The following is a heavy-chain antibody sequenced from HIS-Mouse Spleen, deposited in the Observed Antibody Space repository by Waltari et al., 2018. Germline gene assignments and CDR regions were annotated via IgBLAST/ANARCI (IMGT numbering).Heavy chain of an antibody. J-gene: IGHJ2*01. V-gene: IGHV4-39*07. D-gene: IGHD6-13*01. CDR3: AREIPYSSSWYDWYFDL. Sequence: QLQLQESGPGLVKPSETLSLTCTVSGGSISSSSYYWGWIRQPPGEGLEWIGGIYYSGSTYHSPCLKSRVPISVGTSKDQFSLRLRSVTAADTAVYSCAREIPYSSSWYDWYFDLWGRGTLVTVSS. CDR1: GGSISSSSYY. CDR2: IYYSGST.